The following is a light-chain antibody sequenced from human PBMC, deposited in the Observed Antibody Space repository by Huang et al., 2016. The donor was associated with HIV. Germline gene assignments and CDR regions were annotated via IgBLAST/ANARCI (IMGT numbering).Light chain of an antibody. CDR1: QSVSSN. CDR3: QQYQDWPRT. J-gene: IGKJ1*01. V-gene: IGKV3-15*01. Sequence: EIVMTQSPGTLSLSPGERATLSCRPSQSVSSNLAWYQHKPGQAPRLLIYGASTRASGVPARFSGSGSGTEFTLTISSLQADDFLVYYCQQYQDWPRTFGQGTKVEIK. CDR2: GAS.